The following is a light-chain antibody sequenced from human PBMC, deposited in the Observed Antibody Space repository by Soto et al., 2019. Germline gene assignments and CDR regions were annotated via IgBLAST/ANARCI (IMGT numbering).Light chain of an antibody. CDR3: QQANDWPPT. J-gene: IGKJ1*01. V-gene: IGKV3-15*01. CDR1: QAISNN. CDR2: DAS. Sequence: RVMTQSPVTPSVSPGERVTLSCRASQAISNNLAWYQQKPRQAPRLLIFDASTRATGIPARFSGSGSGTEFTLTISSLQSEDFAVYYCQQANDWPPTFGQGTRV.